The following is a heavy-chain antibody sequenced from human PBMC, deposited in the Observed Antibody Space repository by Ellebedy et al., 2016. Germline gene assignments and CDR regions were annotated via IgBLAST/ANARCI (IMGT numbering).Heavy chain of an antibody. V-gene: IGHV3-48*02. CDR2: ISSSSSTI. CDR3: LVVPAAMGGGFNY. Sequence: GGSLRLXXAASGFTFSSYSMNWVRQAPGKGLEWVSYISSSSSTIYYADSVKGRFTISRDNAKNSLYLQMNSLRDEDTAVYYCLVVPAAMGGGFNYWGQGTLVTVSS. CDR1: GFTFSSYS. D-gene: IGHD2-2*01. J-gene: IGHJ4*02.